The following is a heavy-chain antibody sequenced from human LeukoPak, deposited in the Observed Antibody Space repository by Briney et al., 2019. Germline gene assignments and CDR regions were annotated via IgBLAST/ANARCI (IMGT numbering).Heavy chain of an antibody. V-gene: IGHV1-2*06. CDR1: VYTFTGYY. Sequence: GASVKVSCKASVYTFTGYYMHWVRQAPGQGLEWMGRINPNSGGTNYAQKFQGRVTMTRDTSISTAYMELSGLRSDDTAVYYCARSQEPLRGWFYPWAQGTLVTVSS. J-gene: IGHJ5*02. CDR3: ARSQEPLRGWFYP. D-gene: IGHD1-14*01. CDR2: INPNSGGT.